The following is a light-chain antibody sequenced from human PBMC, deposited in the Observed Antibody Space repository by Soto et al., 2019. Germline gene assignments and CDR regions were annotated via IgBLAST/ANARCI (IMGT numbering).Light chain of an antibody. CDR3: EQTYSSLGT. J-gene: IGKJ1*01. Sequence: DIQMTQSPSSLSASVGDRVTITCRASQSISFYLNWYQHRPGKAPKLLIYDASALQSGVPSRFSGSGSGTDFTLTISILQPEDSASDYCEQTYSSLGTFGQGTKVESK. CDR2: DAS. V-gene: IGKV1-39*01. CDR1: QSISFY.